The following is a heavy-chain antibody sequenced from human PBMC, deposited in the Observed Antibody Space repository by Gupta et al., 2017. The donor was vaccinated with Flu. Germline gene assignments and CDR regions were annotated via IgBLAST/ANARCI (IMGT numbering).Heavy chain of an antibody. CDR2: ISYDGSNK. CDR3: AKDADRRLVLVWGAALDY. Sequence: QVQLVESGGGVVQPGRSLRLSCAASGFTFSSYGMHWVRQAPGKGLEWVAVISYDGSNKYYADSVKGRFTISRDNSKNTLYLQMNSLRAEDTAVYYCAKDADRRLVLVWGAALDYWGQGTLVTVSS. J-gene: IGHJ4*02. D-gene: IGHD6-19*01. V-gene: IGHV3-30*18. CDR1: GFTFSSYG.